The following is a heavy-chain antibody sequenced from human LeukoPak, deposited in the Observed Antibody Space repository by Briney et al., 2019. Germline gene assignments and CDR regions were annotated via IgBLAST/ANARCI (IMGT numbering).Heavy chain of an antibody. J-gene: IGHJ6*02. Sequence: SETLSLTCTVSGGSISSGGYYWSWIRQHPGEGLEWIGNIYYSGSTYYNPSLKSRLTISVDTSKNQFSLKLSSVTAADTAVYYCARGRYNWNDAPYYYYGMDVWGQGTTVTVSS. D-gene: IGHD1-1*01. CDR3: ARGRYNWNDAPYYYYGMDV. CDR1: GGSISSGGYY. CDR2: IYYSGST. V-gene: IGHV4-31*03.